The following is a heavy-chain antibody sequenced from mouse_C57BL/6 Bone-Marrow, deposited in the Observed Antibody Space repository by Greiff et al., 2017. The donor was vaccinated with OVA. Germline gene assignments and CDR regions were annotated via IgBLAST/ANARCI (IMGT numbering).Heavy chain of an antibody. CDR1: GYAFSSYW. J-gene: IGHJ4*01. CDR2: IYPGDGDT. Sequence: VQLVESGAELVKPGASVKISCKASGYAFSSYWMNWVKQRPGKGLEWIGQIYPGDGDTNYNGKFKGKATLTADKSSSTAYMQLSSLTSEDSAVYFCAIERVRTIAMDYWGQGTSVTVSS. D-gene: IGHD2-12*01. V-gene: IGHV1-80*01. CDR3: AIERVRTIAMDY.